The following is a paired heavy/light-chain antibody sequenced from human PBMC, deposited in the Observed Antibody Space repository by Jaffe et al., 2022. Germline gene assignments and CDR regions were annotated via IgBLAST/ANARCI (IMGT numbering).Light chain of an antibody. V-gene: IGKV1-12*01. CDR1: QDISSS. Sequence: DIQMTQSPSSVSASVGDRVTITCRASQDISSSLAWYQQKPGKAPKLLIYAASSLQSGVPSRFSGSASGTDFTLTITSLQHEDFATYYCQQANSFPLTFGGGTKVEIK. J-gene: IGKJ4*01. CDR2: AAS. CDR3: QQANSFPLT.
Heavy chain of an antibody. Sequence: EVQLLESGGGLVQPGGSLRLSCAASGFPFSSYAMNWVRQAPGKGLEWVSVFSSSGDTTYYADSVKGRFTISRDNSKNMLYLQMNSLRADDTAVYFCAKYLMTRSRCFDYWGQGTLVTVSS. CDR3: AKYLMTRSRCFDY. J-gene: IGHJ4*02. CDR2: FSSSGDTT. D-gene: IGHD3-9*01. CDR1: GFPFSSYA. V-gene: IGHV3-23*01.